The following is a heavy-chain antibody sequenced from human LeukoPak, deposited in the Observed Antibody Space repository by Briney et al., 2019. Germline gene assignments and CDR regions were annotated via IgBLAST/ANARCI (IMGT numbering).Heavy chain of an antibody. J-gene: IGHJ4*02. V-gene: IGHV3-30*02. CDR2: IRYDGTNK. CDR3: AKSPSWGPAAAGVRFDY. D-gene: IGHD6-13*01. CDR1: GFSFSSYG. Sequence: GGSLRLSCAASGFSFSSYGLHWVRQAPGKGLEWVAFIRYDGTNKYSADSVKGRFTISRDNSKNTLYLQMNSLRPEDTAVYYCAKSPSWGPAAAGVRFDYWGQGNPVTVSS.